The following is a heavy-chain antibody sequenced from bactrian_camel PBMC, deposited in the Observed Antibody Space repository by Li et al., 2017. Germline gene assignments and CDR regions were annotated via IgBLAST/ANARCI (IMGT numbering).Heavy chain of an antibody. D-gene: IGHD7*01. V-gene: IGHV3S9*01. CDR2: IESDGST. Sequence: VQLVESGGGSVQAGGSLRLSCVASGDTISRYCMGWFRQIPDKEREGVASIESDGSTSYADSVKGRFTISRDNAKNTVYLQMNSLEPGDTAVYYCVRSNWGPTDWGQGTQVTVS. CDR1: GDTISRYC. CDR3: VRSNWGPTD. J-gene: IGHJ4*01.